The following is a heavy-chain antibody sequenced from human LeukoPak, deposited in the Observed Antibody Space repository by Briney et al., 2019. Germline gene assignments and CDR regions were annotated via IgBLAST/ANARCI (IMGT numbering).Heavy chain of an antibody. D-gene: IGHD3-3*01. CDR2: INHSGST. V-gene: IGHV4-34*01. J-gene: IGHJ6*02. CDR3: ARVKGTARPFIFGMDV. CDR1: GFTFSNAW. Sequence: PGGSLRLSCAASGFTFSNAWMSWVRQAPGKGLEWIGEINHSGSTNYNPSLKSRVTISVDTSKNQFSLKLSSVTAADTAVYYCARVKGTARPFIFGMDVWGQGTTVTVSS.